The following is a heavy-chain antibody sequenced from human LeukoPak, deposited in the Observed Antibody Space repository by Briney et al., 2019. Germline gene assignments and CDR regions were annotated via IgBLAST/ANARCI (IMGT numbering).Heavy chain of an antibody. J-gene: IGHJ6*03. CDR1: GFTVSSNN. V-gene: IGHV3-53*01. Sequence: GGSLRLSCAASGFTVSSNNMNWVRQAPGKGLEWVSVIYSGGNTYYADSAKGRFTISRDNSKSTLYLQLNTLRAEDTAVYSRDNSKNTLYLQMNSLRAEDTAVYYCTRVFPTVTTHQTFYYYYYYMDVWGKGTTVTISS. D-gene: IGHD4-17*01. CDR2: IYSGGNT. CDR3: DNSKNTLYLQMNSLRAEDTAVYYCTRVFPTVTTHQTFYYYYYYMDV.